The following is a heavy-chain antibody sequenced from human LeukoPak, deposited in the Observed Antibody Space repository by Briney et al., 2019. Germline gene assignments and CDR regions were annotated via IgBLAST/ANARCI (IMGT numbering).Heavy chain of an antibody. Sequence: ASVKVSCKASGYTFTGYYIHWVRQAPGQGLEWMGWINPNSGGTNSAQKFQGRVTMTRDTSISTAYLDLSSLRSDDTAVYSCARDKDWQFDYWGQGTLVTVSS. CDR1: GYTFTGYY. J-gene: IGHJ4*02. D-gene: IGHD3/OR15-3a*01. V-gene: IGHV1-2*02. CDR2: INPNSGGT. CDR3: ARDKDWQFDY.